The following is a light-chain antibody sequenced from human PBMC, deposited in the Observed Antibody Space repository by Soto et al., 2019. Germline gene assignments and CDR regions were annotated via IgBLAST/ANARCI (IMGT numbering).Light chain of an antibody. CDR2: EGF. J-gene: IGLJ1*01. CDR3: CSHAGGDTYV. CDR1: SSDVGSGNV. Sequence: QSVLTQPASVSGSPGQSITISCTGTSSDVGSGNVVSWYQHYPGKAPQLMIYEGFNRPSGVSSRFSGSRSGNTASLTISGLQAEDEADYYCCSHAGGDTYVFGTGTKVTAL. V-gene: IGLV2-23*01.